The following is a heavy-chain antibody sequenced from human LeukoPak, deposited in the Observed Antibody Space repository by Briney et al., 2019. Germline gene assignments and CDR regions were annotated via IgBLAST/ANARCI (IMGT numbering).Heavy chain of an antibody. CDR2: IKQDGSEK. V-gene: IGHV3-7*03. CDR1: GFTFSNLW. Sequence: GGSLRLSCAASGFTFSNLWMSWVRQAPGKGLKWVANIKQDGSEKYYVDSVKGRFTISRDNAQNSLYLQMNSLRAEDTAIYYCARRNAMDVWGQGTTVIVFS. J-gene: IGHJ6*02. CDR3: ARRNAMDV.